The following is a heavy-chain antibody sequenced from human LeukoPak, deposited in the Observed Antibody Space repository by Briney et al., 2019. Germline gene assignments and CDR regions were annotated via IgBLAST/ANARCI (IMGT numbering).Heavy chain of an antibody. J-gene: IGHJ4*02. D-gene: IGHD3-22*01. CDR1: GGSISSYY. Sequence: SETLSLTCTVSGGSISSYYWSWIRQPAGKALEWIGRISSSGNTHYNPSLKSRVTISINTSKNQFSLKLSSVTAADTAVYYCASQPYYDSSGYYFYGGQGTLVTVSS. V-gene: IGHV4-4*07. CDR2: ISSSGNT. CDR3: ASQPYYDSSGYYFY.